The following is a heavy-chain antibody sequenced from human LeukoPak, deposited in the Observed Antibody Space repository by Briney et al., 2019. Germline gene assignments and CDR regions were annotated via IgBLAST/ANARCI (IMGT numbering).Heavy chain of an antibody. D-gene: IGHD3-10*01. CDR1: GGSFSGYY. Sequence: SETLSLTCAVFGGSFSGYYWSWIRQPPGKGLEWIGEINHSGSTNYNPSLKSRVTISVDTSKNQFSLKLSSVTAADTAVYYCARGLPYGSGRFDYWGQGTLVTVSS. J-gene: IGHJ4*02. CDR3: ARGLPYGSGRFDY. CDR2: INHSGST. V-gene: IGHV4-34*01.